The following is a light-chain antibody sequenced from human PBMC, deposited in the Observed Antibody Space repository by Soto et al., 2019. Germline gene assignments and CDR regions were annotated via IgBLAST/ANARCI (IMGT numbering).Light chain of an antibody. CDR2: DVS. J-gene: IGLJ1*01. Sequence: QSVLTQPRSVSGSPGQSVTISCTGTSSDVGTYDFVSWYQQHPGKAPRLMIFDVSERPSGVPDRFSGSKSGNTASLTISGLQAEDEADYYCSSYTSSSTPVFGTGTKVTVL. V-gene: IGLV2-18*02. CDR3: SSYTSSSTPV. CDR1: SSDVGTYDF.